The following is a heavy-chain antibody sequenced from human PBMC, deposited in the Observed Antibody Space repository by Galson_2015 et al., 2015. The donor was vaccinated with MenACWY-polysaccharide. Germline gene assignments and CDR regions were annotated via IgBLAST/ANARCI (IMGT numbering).Heavy chain of an antibody. V-gene: IGHV1-2*02. J-gene: IGHJ4*02. D-gene: IGHD2-15*01. CDR3: TRGGSRYYVDY. CDR1: GYTFSDCY. CDR2: INPNGGGT. Sequence: SVKVSCKASGYTFSDCYIHWVRQAPGQGPEWMGWINPNGGGTNYEQKYQARVTMTRDTSINTAYMELSRLSSDDTAVYYCTRGGSRYYVDYWGQGTLVTVSS.